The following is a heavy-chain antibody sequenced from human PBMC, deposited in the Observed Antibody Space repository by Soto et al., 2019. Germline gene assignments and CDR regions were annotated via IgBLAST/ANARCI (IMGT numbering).Heavy chain of an antibody. CDR2: IIPIFGTA. CDR1: GGTFSSYA. V-gene: IGHV1-69*01. CDR3: AMKYGAASRAGDYYYYYGMDV. Sequence: QVQLVQSGAEVKKPGSSVKVSCKASGGTFSSYAISWVRQAPGQGLEWMGGIIPIFGTAKYAQKFQGRVTMTADESTSTADKELSSLLCEDTAVYYCAMKYGAASRAGDYYYYYGMDVWGQGTTVTVSS. D-gene: IGHD3-10*01. J-gene: IGHJ6*02.